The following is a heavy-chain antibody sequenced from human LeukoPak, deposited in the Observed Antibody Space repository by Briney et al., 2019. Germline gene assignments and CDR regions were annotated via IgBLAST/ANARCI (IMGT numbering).Heavy chain of an antibody. Sequence: ASVKVSCKASGYTFTGYYMHWVRQAPGQGLEWMGRINPNSGVTNYAQKFQGGVIMTRDTSINTAYMELSRLTSDDTAVYYCAREQAMAVAGTDYRGQGTLVTVSS. CDR3: AREQAMAVAGTDY. J-gene: IGHJ4*02. CDR1: GYTFTGYY. CDR2: INPNSGVT. V-gene: IGHV1-2*06. D-gene: IGHD6-19*01.